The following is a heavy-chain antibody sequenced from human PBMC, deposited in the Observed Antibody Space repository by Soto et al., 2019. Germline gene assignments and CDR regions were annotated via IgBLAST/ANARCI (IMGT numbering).Heavy chain of an antibody. Sequence: QVQLVQSGAEVKKPGASVKVSCKASGYTFTSYAMHWVRQAPGQRLEWMGWINAGNGNTKYSQKFHGRVTITSDTSASTAYMELSSLGSEDTAVYYCARDQESCSGGSCYYFSVFDYWGQGTLVTVSS. J-gene: IGHJ4*02. V-gene: IGHV1-3*01. CDR3: ARDQESCSGGSCYYFSVFDY. CDR1: GYTFTSYA. CDR2: INAGNGNT. D-gene: IGHD2-15*01.